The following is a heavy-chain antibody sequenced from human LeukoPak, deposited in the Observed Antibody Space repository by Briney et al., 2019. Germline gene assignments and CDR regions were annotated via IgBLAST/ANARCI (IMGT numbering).Heavy chain of an antibody. V-gene: IGHV3-30-3*01. CDR3: AKDQASYGSYYYYYGMDV. J-gene: IGHJ6*02. D-gene: IGHD5-18*01. CDR1: GFTFSSYA. CDR2: TSYDGSNK. Sequence: GGSLRLSCAASGFTFSSYAMHWVRQAPGKGLEWVAVTSYDGSNKYYADSVKGRFTISRDNSKNTLYLQMNSLRAEDTAVYYCAKDQASYGSYYYYYGMDVWGQGTTVTVSS.